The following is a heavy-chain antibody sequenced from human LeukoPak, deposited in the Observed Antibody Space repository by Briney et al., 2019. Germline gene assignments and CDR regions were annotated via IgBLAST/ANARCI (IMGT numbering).Heavy chain of an antibody. CDR1: GFTWGNYW. D-gene: IGHD1-1*01. Sequence: AGTLRLSCAASGFTWGNYWMTWLRQAPRKGLKWAAAIKEDGSETYYVGSVKDRFTISRDNAKNSLYLQMSSLRAEDTAVYYCARTTYGDYWGQGTLVTVSS. CDR2: IKEDGSET. V-gene: IGHV3-7*02. CDR3: ARTTYGDY. J-gene: IGHJ4*02.